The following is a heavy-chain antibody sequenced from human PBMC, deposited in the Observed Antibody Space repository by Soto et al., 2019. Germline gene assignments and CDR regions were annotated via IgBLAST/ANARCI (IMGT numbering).Heavy chain of an antibody. D-gene: IGHD2-21*01. CDR3: ARDDSRGWFDP. J-gene: IGHJ5*02. CDR2: IYYSGST. CDR1: GGSISSGDYY. V-gene: IGHV4-30-4*01. Sequence: SETLSLTWTVSGGSISSGDYYWSWIRQPPGKGLEWIGYIYYSGSTYYNPSLKSRVTISVDTSKNQFSLKLSSVTAADTAVYYCARDDSRGWFDPWGQGTLVTVSS.